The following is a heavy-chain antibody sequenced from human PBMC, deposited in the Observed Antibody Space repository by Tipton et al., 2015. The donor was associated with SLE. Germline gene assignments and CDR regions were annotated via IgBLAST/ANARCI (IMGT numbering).Heavy chain of an antibody. CDR1: GGSISSYY. CDR3: ATHGAWGYYYYYGMDV. J-gene: IGHJ6*02. V-gene: IGHV4-59*12. Sequence: TLSLTCTASGGSISSYYWSWIRQPPGKGLEWIGYIYYSGSTNYNPSLKSRVTISVDTSKNQFSLKLSSVTAADTAVYYCATHGAWGYYYYYGMDVWGQGTTVTVSS. D-gene: IGHD1-26*01. CDR2: IYYSGST.